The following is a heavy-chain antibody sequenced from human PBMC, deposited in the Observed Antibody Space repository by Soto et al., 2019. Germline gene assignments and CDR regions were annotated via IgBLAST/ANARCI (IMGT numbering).Heavy chain of an antibody. CDR1: GFSFSSYA. Sequence: GGSLRLSCVASGFSFSSYAMSWVRQAPGKGLEWVSVISGSDGSTYYADSVKGRFTISRDNSKNTLYLQMNSLRAEDTAVYYCAKDRERDAWYEDYWGQGTLVIVSS. CDR2: ISGSDGST. D-gene: IGHD6-13*01. V-gene: IGHV3-23*01. CDR3: AKDRERDAWYEDY. J-gene: IGHJ4*02.